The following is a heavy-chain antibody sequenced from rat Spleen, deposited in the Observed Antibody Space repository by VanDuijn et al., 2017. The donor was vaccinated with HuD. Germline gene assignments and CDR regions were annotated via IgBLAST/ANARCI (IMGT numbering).Heavy chain of an antibody. Sequence: EVQLVESGGGLVQPGRSLKLSCAASGFTFNRYYMVWVRQAPKQGLEWVATISYDGSSTYYRDSVKGRFTISRDNAKSTLYLQMDSLRSEDTATYSCTTPVYWGQGVMVTVSS. CDR1: GFTFNRYY. J-gene: IGHJ2*01. CDR3: TTPVY. CDR2: ISYDGSST. V-gene: IGHV5-7*01. D-gene: IGHD3-1*01.